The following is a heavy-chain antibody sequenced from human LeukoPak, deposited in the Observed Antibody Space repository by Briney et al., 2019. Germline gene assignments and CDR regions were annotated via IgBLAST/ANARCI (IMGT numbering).Heavy chain of an antibody. J-gene: IGHJ3*02. D-gene: IGHD2-15*01. CDR3: AKVICGSCYSFAFDI. CDR1: GFTFSSYG. V-gene: IGHV3-30*18. CDR2: ISYDGSNK. Sequence: PGGSLRLSCAASGFTFSSYGMHWVRQAPGKGLEWVAVISYDGSNKYYADSVKGRFTISRDNSKNTLYLQMNSLRAEDTSVYYCAKVICGSCYSFAFDIWGQGTMVTVSS.